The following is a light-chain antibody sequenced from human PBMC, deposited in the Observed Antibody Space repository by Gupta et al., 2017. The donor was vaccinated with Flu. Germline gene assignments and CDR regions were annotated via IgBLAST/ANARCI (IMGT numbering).Light chain of an antibody. J-gene: IGKJ2*01. CDR1: QSISTY. CDR3: QQSYSTPYT. V-gene: IGKV1-39*01. CDR2: AAS. Sequence: DIQMTKSPSSLTASIGDRVTITCRASQSISTYLNWYQQKPGKVPELLIYAASNLQSGVPSSFSGSGSGTDFTLTISSLQPEDFSTYYCQQSYSTPYTFGQGTKLEIK.